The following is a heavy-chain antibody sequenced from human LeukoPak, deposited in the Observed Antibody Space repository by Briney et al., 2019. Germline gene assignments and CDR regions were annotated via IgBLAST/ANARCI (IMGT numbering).Heavy chain of an antibody. V-gene: IGHV1-24*01. J-gene: IGHJ5*02. CDR1: GYTLTELS. D-gene: IGHD3-9*01. Sequence: GASVKVSCKVSGYTLTELSMHWVRQAPGKGLEWMGGFDPEDGETVYAQKFQGRVTMTEDTSTDTAYMELSSPRSEDTAVYYCATDNRRYYDILTGPQKKHNWFDPWGQGTLVTVSS. CDR2: FDPEDGET. CDR3: ATDNRRYYDILTGPQKKHNWFDP.